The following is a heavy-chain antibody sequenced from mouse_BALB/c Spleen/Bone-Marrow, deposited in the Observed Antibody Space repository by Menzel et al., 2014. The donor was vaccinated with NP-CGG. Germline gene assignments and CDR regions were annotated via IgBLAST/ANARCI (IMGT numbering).Heavy chain of an antibody. CDR3: ARSGDCGQFDY. J-gene: IGHJ2*01. V-gene: IGHV1-7*01. D-gene: IGHD3-1*01. CDR1: GYTFTSYW. CDR2: INPSTGYT. Sequence: VKLQESGTELAKPGASVKMSCKASGYTFTSYWMHWVKQRPGQGLEWIGYINPSTGYTEFYQNFKDKATLTADKSSSTTYMQLSSQTSEDSAVYYCARSGDCGQFDYWGQGTTLTVSS.